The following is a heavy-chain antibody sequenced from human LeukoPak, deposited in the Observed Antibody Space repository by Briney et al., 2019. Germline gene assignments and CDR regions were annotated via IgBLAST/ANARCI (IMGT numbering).Heavy chain of an antibody. Sequence: PGRSLRLSCAASGFTFSSYGMHWVRQAPGKGLEWVAVIWYDGSNKYYADSVKGRFTISRDNSKNTLYLQMNSLRAEDTAVYYCARNSRMVRGTYGMDVWGQGTTVTVSS. D-gene: IGHD3-10*01. V-gene: IGHV3-33*01. CDR1: GFTFSSYG. CDR3: ARNSRMVRGTYGMDV. J-gene: IGHJ6*02. CDR2: IWYDGSNK.